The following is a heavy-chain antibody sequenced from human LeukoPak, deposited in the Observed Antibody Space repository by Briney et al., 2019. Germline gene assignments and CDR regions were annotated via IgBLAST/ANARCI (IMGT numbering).Heavy chain of an antibody. CDR1: GGSISSYY. D-gene: IGHD3-22*01. J-gene: IGHJ4*02. CDR3: ARGRRIWGDYYDSSGYYLFDY. Sequence: SETLSLTCTVSGGSISSYYWSWIRQPPGKGLEWIGYIYYSGSTNYRPSLKSRVTISVDTSKNQFSLKLSSVNAADTAVYYSARGRRIWGDYYDSSGYYLFDYWGQGTLVTVSS. CDR2: IYYSGST. V-gene: IGHV4-59*01.